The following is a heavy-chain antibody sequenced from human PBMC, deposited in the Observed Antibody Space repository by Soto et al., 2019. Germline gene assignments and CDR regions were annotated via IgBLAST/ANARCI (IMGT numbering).Heavy chain of an antibody. CDR3: AKIDY. CDR1: GFTFSSYA. J-gene: IGHJ4*02. CDR2: ISWNSGSI. V-gene: IGHV3-9*01. Sequence: PGGSLRLSCAASGFTFSSYAMHWVRQAPGKGLEWVSGISWNSGSIGYADSVKGRFTISRDNAKNSLYLQMNSLRAEDTALYYCAKIDYWGQGTLVTVSS.